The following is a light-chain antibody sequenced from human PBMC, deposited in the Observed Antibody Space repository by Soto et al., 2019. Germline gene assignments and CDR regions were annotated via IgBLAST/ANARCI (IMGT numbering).Light chain of an antibody. CDR2: GAS. CDR1: QSVRSNY. Sequence: EIVLTQSPGPLSLSPGERATLSCRASQSVRSNYLAWYQQKPGQAPRLLIYGASSRATGIPDRFSGSGSGTDFTLTISRLEPEDFAVYYCQHYGSSAYTFGQGTTLEIK. CDR3: QHYGSSAYT. J-gene: IGKJ2*01. V-gene: IGKV3-20*01.